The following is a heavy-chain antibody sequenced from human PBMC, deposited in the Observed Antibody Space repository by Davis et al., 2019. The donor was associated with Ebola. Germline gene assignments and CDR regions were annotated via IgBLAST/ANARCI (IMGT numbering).Heavy chain of an antibody. J-gene: IGHJ4*02. CDR1: GYTFTNYG. CDR2: ISAYNGNT. Sequence: AASVKVSCKASGYTFTNYGITWVRQAPGQGLEWMGWISAYNGNTNYAQKLQGRVTMTTDTSTSTAYMELRSSRSDDTAVYYCATDRGYSYGYDYWGQGTLVTVSS. D-gene: IGHD5-18*01. CDR3: ATDRGYSYGYDY. V-gene: IGHV1-18*04.